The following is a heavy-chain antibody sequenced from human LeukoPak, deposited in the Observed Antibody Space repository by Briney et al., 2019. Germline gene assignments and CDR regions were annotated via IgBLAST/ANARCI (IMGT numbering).Heavy chain of an antibody. CDR1: GFTFSSYA. J-gene: IGHJ5*02. Sequence: PGGSLRLSCAASGFTFSSYAMHWVRQAPGKGLESVAVISYDGSNKYYADSVKGRFTISRDNSKNTLYLQMNSLRAEDTAVYYCARDGSIVGATTWFDPWGQGTLVTVSS. CDR3: ARDGSIVGATTWFDP. V-gene: IGHV3-30-3*01. D-gene: IGHD1-26*01. CDR2: ISYDGSNK.